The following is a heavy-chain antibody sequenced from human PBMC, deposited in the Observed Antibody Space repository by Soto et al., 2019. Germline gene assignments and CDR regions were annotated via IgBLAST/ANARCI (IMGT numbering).Heavy chain of an antibody. CDR2: IGGSGRST. V-gene: IGHV3-23*01. CDR3: AKVPDRLWLVPGSAFDI. CDR1: GFTFSNYA. Sequence: PGGSLRLSCAASGFTFSNYAMNWVRQAPGKGLEWVSAIGGSGRSTYYADSVKGRFTISRDNSKSTLSLQMNSLRADDTAVYYCAKVPDRLWLVPGSAFDIWGQGTMVTVS. J-gene: IGHJ3*02. D-gene: IGHD6-19*01.